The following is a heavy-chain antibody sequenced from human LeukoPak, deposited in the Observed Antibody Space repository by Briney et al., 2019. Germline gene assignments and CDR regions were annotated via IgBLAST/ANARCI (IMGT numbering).Heavy chain of an antibody. D-gene: IGHD1-26*01. CDR1: GFTFSSYS. Sequence: GGSLRLSCAASGFTFSSYSMNWVRQTPGKGLEWVSSISSSSSYIYYADSVRGRFTISRDNAKNSLYLQMNSLRAEDTAVYYCAVTRGGSYYPERLKYGMDVWGQGTTVTVFS. CDR3: AVTRGGSYYPERLKYGMDV. CDR2: ISSSSSYI. J-gene: IGHJ6*02. V-gene: IGHV3-21*06.